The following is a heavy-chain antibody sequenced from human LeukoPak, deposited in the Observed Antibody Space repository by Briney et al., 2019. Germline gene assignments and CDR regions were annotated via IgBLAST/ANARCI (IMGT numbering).Heavy chain of an antibody. CDR1: GFTVSSNY. CDR3: AKHPGGKYDFWSGYPPGYFDY. D-gene: IGHD3-3*01. J-gene: IGHJ4*02. CDR2: IYSGGST. V-gene: IGHV3-66*04. Sequence: PGGSLRLSCAASGFTVSSNYMSWVRQAPGKGLEWVSVIYSGGSTYYADSVKGRFTISRDNSKNTLYLQMNSLRAEDTAVYYCAKHPGGKYDFWSGYPPGYFDYWGQGTLVTVSS.